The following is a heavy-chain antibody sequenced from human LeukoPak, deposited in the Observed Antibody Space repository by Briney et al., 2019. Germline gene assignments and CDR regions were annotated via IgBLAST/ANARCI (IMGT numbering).Heavy chain of an antibody. CDR3: AREGIVGAALDY. V-gene: IGHV4-30-4*08. Sequence: SETLSLTCAVYGGSFSGYYWSWIRQPPGKGLEWIGYIYYSGSTYYNPSLKSRVTMSVDTSKNEFSLKLSSVAAADTAVYYCAREGIVGAALDYWGQGTLVTVSS. J-gene: IGHJ4*02. D-gene: IGHD1-26*01. CDR2: IYYSGST. CDR1: GGSFSGYY.